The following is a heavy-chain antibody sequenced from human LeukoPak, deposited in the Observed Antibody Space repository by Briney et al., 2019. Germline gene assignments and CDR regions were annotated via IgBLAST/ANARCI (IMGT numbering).Heavy chain of an antibody. D-gene: IGHD3-10*01. CDR3: TRAGGLVRGVHYYYYMDV. CDR1: GFTFTSYG. V-gene: IGHV3-30*02. CDR2: IRSDGSND. Sequence: PGGSLRLSCAASGFTFTSYGMHWVRQAPGKGLEWLAFIRSDGSNDYYAESLEGRFTISRDNSKNTLYLQMISLRPEDTAVYYCTRAGGLVRGVHYYYYMDVWGKGTTVTISS. J-gene: IGHJ6*03.